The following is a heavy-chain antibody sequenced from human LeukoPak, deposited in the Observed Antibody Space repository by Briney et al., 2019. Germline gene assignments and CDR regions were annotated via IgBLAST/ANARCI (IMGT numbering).Heavy chain of an antibody. CDR1: GFTFTSSA. J-gene: IGHJ3*02. D-gene: IGHD3-16*01. V-gene: IGHV1-58*02. CDR2: IVVGSGNT. CDR3: AVDYDYVWGSPQYAFDI. Sequence: SVKVSCKASGFTFTSSAMQWVRQARGQRLGWIGWIVVGSGNTNYAQKFQERVTITRDMSTSTAYMELSSLRSEDTAVYYCAVDYDYVWGSPQYAFDIWGQGTMVTVSS.